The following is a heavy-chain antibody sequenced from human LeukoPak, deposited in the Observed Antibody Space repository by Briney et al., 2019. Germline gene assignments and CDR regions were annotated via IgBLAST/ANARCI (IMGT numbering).Heavy chain of an antibody. D-gene: IGHD2-8*01. CDR1: GFTFSSYG. CDR3: ASNDYGDY. CDR2: IWYDGSNK. V-gene: IGHV3-33*01. Sequence: PGGSLRLSCAASGFTFSSYGMHWVRQAPGKGLEWVAVIWYDGSNKHYADSVKGRFTISRDNSKNALYLQMNSLRAEDTAVYYCASNDYGDYWGQGTLVTVSS. J-gene: IGHJ4*02.